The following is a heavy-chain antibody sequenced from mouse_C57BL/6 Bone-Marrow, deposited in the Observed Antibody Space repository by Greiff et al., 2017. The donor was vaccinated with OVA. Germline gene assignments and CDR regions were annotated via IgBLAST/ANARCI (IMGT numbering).Heavy chain of an antibody. Sequence: VQLQQSGPELVKPGASVKISCKASGYTFTDYYMNWVKQSHGKSLEWIGDINPNNGGTSYNQKFKGKATLTVDKSSSTAYMELRSLTSEDSAVYYCAREDLDYWGQGTTLTVSS. V-gene: IGHV1-26*01. CDR2: INPNNGGT. J-gene: IGHJ2*01. CDR1: GYTFTDYY. CDR3: AREDLDY.